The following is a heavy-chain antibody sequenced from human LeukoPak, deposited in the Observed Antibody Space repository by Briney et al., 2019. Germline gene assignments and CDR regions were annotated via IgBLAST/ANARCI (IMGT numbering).Heavy chain of an antibody. D-gene: IGHD6-19*01. CDR3: AKHGSGRYFDY. J-gene: IGHJ4*02. CDR2: IGGSGDNI. Sequence: GRSQTLSCPASGFTFSSNASSWVRQAPRNGQEVVSGIGGSGDNIYYADSVKGRFTISRDNSKSTLYLQVNSWRGEDTAVYYWAKHGSGRYFDYWGQGTLVTVSS. V-gene: IGHV3-23*01. CDR1: GFTFSSNA.